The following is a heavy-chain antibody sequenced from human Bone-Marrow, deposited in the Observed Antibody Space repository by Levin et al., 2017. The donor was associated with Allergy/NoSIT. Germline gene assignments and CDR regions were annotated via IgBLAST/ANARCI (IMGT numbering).Heavy chain of an antibody. CDR3: ARVPAAGTRGAFDI. Sequence: GGSLRLSCAASGFTVSTNYMTWVRQAPERGLEWVSVIYSGGNTYYADSVKGRFTISRDNTKNTVYLQMNSLRAEDTAMYYCARVPAAGTRGAFDIWGQGTMVTVSS. J-gene: IGHJ3*02. V-gene: IGHV3-53*01. CDR1: GFTVSTNY. CDR2: IYSGGNT. D-gene: IGHD6-13*01.